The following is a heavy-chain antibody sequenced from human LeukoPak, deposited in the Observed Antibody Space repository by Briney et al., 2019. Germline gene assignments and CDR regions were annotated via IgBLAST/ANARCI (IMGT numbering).Heavy chain of an antibody. V-gene: IGHV3-21*04. Sequence: PGGSLRLSCAASGFTFSRYSMNWVRQAPGKGLEWVSSISSSSSYIYYADSVKGRFTISRDNAKNSLYLQMNSLRAEDTAVYYCARHRRYCSSTSCYGAFDIWGQGTMVTVSS. J-gene: IGHJ3*02. CDR2: ISSSSSYI. CDR1: GFTFSRYS. D-gene: IGHD2-2*01. CDR3: ARHRRYCSSTSCYGAFDI.